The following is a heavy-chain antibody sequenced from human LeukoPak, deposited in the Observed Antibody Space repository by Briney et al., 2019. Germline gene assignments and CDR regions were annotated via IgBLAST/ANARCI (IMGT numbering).Heavy chain of an antibody. CDR2: IYPTESET. Sequence: GESLKISCKGSGYSFSSYRIGWVRPMPGKGLEWMGVIYPTESETRYSPSFEGQVTISADRSINTAYLQWSSLKASDAAIYYCARRDGTGHWAFDYWGQGTLVTVSS. V-gene: IGHV5-51*01. J-gene: IGHJ4*02. CDR1: GYSFSSYR. D-gene: IGHD2-8*02. CDR3: ARRDGTGHWAFDY.